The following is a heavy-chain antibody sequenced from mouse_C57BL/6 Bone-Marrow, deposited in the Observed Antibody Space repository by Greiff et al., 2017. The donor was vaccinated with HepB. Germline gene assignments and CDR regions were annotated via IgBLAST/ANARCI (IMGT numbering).Heavy chain of an antibody. CDR2: ISSGSSTI. CDR3: ARGHGYAMDY. CDR1: GFTFSDYG. V-gene: IGHV5-17*01. J-gene: IGHJ4*01. Sequence: DVMLVASGGGLVKPGGSLKLSCAASGFTFSDYGMHWVRQAPEKGLEWVAYISSGSSTIYYADTVKGRFTISRDNAKNTLFLQMTSLRSEDTAMYYCARGHGYAMDYWGQGTSVTVSS.